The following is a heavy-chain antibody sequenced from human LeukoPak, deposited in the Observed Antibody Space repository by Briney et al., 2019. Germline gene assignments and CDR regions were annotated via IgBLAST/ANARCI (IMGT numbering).Heavy chain of an antibody. CDR3: ASRGCSYGYTDY. J-gene: IGHJ4*02. CDR1: GFTFSSYG. Sequence: GGSLRLSCAASGFTFSSYGMHWVRQAPGKGLEYVSAISSNGGSTYYANSVKGRFTISRDNSKNTLYLQMGSLRAEDMAVYYCASRGCSYGYTDYWGQGALVTVSS. CDR2: ISSNGGST. V-gene: IGHV3-64*01. D-gene: IGHD5-18*01.